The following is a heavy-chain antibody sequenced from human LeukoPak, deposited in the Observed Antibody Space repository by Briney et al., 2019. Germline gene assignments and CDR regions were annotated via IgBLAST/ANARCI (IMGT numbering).Heavy chain of an antibody. D-gene: IGHD1-14*01. CDR3: ARYTGD. Sequence: GGSLRLSCAASGITFSSYSMNWVRQAPGKGLEWVSYISSSSSTIYYADSVKGRFTISRDNAKNSLYLQMNSLRAEDTAVYYCARYTGDWGQGTLVTVSS. J-gene: IGHJ4*02. CDR2: ISSSSSTI. CDR1: GITFSSYS. V-gene: IGHV3-48*01.